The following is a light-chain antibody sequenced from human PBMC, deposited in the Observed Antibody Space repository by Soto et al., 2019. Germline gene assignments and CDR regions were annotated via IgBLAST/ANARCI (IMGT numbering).Light chain of an antibody. V-gene: IGLV2-14*03. J-gene: IGLJ2*01. Sequence: QSVLTQPASVSGSPGQSITISCTGTSSDVGGHNYVSWYQQHPGKAPKLMIYEVTNRPSGVSNRFSGSKSGNTDSLTISGLQAEDEADYYCSSYTNRSPVIFGGGTKLTVL. CDR3: SSYTNRSPVI. CDR2: EVT. CDR1: SSDVGGHNY.